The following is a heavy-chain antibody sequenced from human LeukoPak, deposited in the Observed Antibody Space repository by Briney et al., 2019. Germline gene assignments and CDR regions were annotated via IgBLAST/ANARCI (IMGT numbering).Heavy chain of an antibody. CDR1: GFTFSNYE. CDR2: IRSSGSTI. Sequence: PGGSLRLSCVASGFTFSNYEMNWVRQAPGKGLEWVSDIRSSGSTIYYADSVKGRFTISRDNAKNSLYLQMNSLRAEDTAVYYCATKSTYYFDSGGYPTLDHWGQGTLVTVSS. CDR3: ATKSTYYFDSGGYPTLDH. D-gene: IGHD3-22*01. V-gene: IGHV3-48*03. J-gene: IGHJ4*02.